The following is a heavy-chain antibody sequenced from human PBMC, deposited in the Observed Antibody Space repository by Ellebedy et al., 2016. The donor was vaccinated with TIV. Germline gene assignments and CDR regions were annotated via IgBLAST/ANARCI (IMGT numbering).Heavy chain of an antibody. J-gene: IGHJ4*02. Sequence: GGSLRLSCTASGFTFGDYAMSWFRQAPGKGLEWVGFIRSKAYGGTTEYAASVKGRFTISRDDSKSIAYLQMNSLKTEDTAVYYCTRDPLGVVAATGFDYWGQGTLVTVSS. CDR2: IRSKAYGGTT. CDR3: TRDPLGVVAATGFDY. CDR1: GFTFGDYA. D-gene: IGHD2-15*01. V-gene: IGHV3-49*03.